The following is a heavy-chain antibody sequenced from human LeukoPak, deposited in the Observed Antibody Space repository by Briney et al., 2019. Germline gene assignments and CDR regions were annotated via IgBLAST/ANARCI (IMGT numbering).Heavy chain of an antibody. CDR2: ISDDGSDK. CDR1: GFSFRNYA. Sequence: PGGSLRLSCAASGFSFRNYAMHWVRQAPGKGLEWVAVISDDGSDKYYADSVEGRFTISRDNSRNTLYLQMNSLRAEDTAVYYCARDKDGSAFFDYWGQGTLVTVSS. V-gene: IGHV3-30*04. J-gene: IGHJ4*02. D-gene: IGHD5-24*01. CDR3: ARDKDGSAFFDY.